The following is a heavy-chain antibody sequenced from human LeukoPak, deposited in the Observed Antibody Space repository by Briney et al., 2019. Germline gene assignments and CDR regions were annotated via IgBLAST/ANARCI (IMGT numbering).Heavy chain of an antibody. Sequence: GGSLRLSCAASGFTFSSYSMNWVRQAPGKGVEWVSYISSSSSTIYYADSVKGRFTISRDNAKNSLYLQMNSLRDEDTAVYYCARAQDSSGYYDFDYWGQGTLVTVSS. CDR1: GFTFSSYS. D-gene: IGHD3-22*01. CDR2: ISSSSSTI. J-gene: IGHJ4*02. V-gene: IGHV3-48*02. CDR3: ARAQDSSGYYDFDY.